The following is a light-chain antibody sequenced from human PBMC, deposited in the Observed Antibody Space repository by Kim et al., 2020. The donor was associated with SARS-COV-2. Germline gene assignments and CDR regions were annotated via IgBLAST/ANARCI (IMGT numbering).Light chain of an antibody. J-gene: IGLJ2*01. V-gene: IGLV3-19*01. CDR1: SLRSYY. CDR3: NSRDSSGNHVV. CDR2: GKN. Sequence: ALGQTVRVTCQGDSLRSYYASWYQQKPGQAPVLVIYGKNNRPSGIPDRFSGSSSGNTASLTITGAQAEDEADYYCNSRDSSGNHVVFGGGTQLTVL.